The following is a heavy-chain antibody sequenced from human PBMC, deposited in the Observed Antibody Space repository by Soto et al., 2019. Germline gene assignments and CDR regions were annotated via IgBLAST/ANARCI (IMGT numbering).Heavy chain of an antibody. J-gene: IGHJ5*02. CDR1: GGSISSYY. CDR3: ARAEGNNWFDP. Sequence: SETLSLTCTVSGGSISSYYWSWIRQPPGKGLEWIGYIYYSGSTNYNPSLKSRVTISVDTSKNQFSLKLSSVTAADTAVYYCARAEGNNWFDPWGQGTLVTVS. CDR2: IYYSGST. V-gene: IGHV4-59*01.